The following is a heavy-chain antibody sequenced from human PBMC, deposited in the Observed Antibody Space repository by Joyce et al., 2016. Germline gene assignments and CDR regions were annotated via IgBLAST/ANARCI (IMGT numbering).Heavy chain of an antibody. V-gene: IGHV1-18*01. J-gene: IGHJ4*02. CDR3: ERVLDTFVMSVGEFDY. Sequence: QVQLVQSGAEVKKPGASVKVSCKTSGYTFSTYAINWVRQAPGQGLEWMGWISAHSGNTNYAQKFQGRVSMTTDTSTSTAYMELRSLRSDDTAVYYCERVLDTFVMSVGEFDYWGQGTLVTVSS. CDR2: ISAHSGNT. D-gene: IGHD3/OR15-3a*01. CDR1: GYTFSTYA.